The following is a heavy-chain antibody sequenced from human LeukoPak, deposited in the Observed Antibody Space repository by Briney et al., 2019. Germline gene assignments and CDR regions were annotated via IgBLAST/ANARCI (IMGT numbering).Heavy chain of an antibody. CDR1: GGTFSSYA. V-gene: IGHV1-69*05. CDR3: ARATVSTMVRGVICYMDV. D-gene: IGHD3-10*01. CDR2: IIPIFGTA. J-gene: IGHJ6*03. Sequence: PVRVSCKASGGTFSSYAISWVRQAPGQGLEWMGGIIPIFGTANCAQKFQGRVTITTDESTSTAYMELSSLRSEDTAVYYCARATVSTMVRGVICYMDVWGKGTTVTVSS.